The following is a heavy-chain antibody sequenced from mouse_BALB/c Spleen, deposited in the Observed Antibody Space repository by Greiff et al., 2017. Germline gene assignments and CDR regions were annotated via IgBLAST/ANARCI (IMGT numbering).Heavy chain of an antibody. CDR2: ISSGSSTI. Sequence: EVMLVESGGGLVQPGGSRKLSCAASGFTFSSFGMHWVRQAPEKGLEWVAYISSGSSTIYYADTVKGRFTISRDNPKNTLFLQMTSLRSEDTAMYYCAREILPYAMDYWGQGTSVTVSS. J-gene: IGHJ4*01. CDR3: AREILPYAMDY. V-gene: IGHV5-17*02. CDR1: GFTFSSFG.